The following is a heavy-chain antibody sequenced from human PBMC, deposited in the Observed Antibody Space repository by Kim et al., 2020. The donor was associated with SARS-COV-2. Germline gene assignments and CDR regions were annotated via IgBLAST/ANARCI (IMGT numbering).Heavy chain of an antibody. CDR2: IYPGDSDT. J-gene: IGHJ6*02. CDR1: GYSFTSYW. D-gene: IGHD3-10*01. V-gene: IGHV5-51*01. CDR3: ARHKVLGRVRGVAPPPYGMDV. Sequence: GESLKISCKGSGYSFTSYWIGWVRQMPGKGLEWMGIIYPGDSDTRYSPSFQGQVTISADNSISSAYLQWSSLKASDTAMYYCARHKVLGRVRGVAPPPYGMDVWGQGTTVTVSS.